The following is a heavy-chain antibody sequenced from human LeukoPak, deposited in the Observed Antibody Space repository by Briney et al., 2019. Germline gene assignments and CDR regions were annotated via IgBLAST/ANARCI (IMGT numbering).Heavy chain of an antibody. V-gene: IGHV4-59*01. CDR2: IYSSGST. J-gene: IGHJ4*02. Sequence: PSETLSLTCTVSGASMSSYYWTWIRQPPGKGLEWIGYIYSSGSTNSNPSLKSRVTISVDTSKNQFSLNLSSVTAADTAVYYCARGGEAGLADWGQGTLVTVSS. CDR1: GASMSSYY. CDR3: ARGGEAGLAD. D-gene: IGHD4-17*01.